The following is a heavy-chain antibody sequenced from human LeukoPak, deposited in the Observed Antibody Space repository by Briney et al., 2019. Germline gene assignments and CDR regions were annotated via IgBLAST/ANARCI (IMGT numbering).Heavy chain of an antibody. J-gene: IGHJ5*02. CDR3: ARNLRPITMVRGVIIPVFDP. CDR1: GFTFSSYG. D-gene: IGHD3-10*01. Sequence: GRSLRLSCAASGFTFSSYGMHWVRQAPGKGLEWVAVIWYDGSNKYYADSVKGRFTISRDNSKNMLYLQMNSLRAEDTAVYYCARNLRPITMVRGVIIPVFDPWGQGTLVTVSS. V-gene: IGHV3-33*01. CDR2: IWYDGSNK.